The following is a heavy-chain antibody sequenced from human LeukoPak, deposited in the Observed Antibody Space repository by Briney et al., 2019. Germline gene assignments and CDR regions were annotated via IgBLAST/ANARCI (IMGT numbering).Heavy chain of an antibody. V-gene: IGHV3-7*01. D-gene: IGHD2-21*01. CDR1: GFTFSHYW. J-gene: IGHJ5*02. CDR3: ARATASNWFDP. Sequence: GSLRLSCSASGFTFSHYWMSWVRQAPGKGLEWVASIKEDGSEKNYVDSVKGRFTISRDNARNSLYLQMISLRVDDTAVYYCARATASNWFDPWGQGTLVTVSS. CDR2: IKEDGSEK.